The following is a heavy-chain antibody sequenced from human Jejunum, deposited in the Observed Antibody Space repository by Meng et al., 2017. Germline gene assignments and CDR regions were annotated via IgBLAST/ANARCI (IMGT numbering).Heavy chain of an antibody. CDR3: ASGGYSSSWPPGNFNY. D-gene: IGHD6-13*01. V-gene: IGHV3-21*01. CDR1: GISFSHYN. J-gene: IGHJ4*02. Sequence: GESLKISCAASGISFSHYNMNWVRQAPGKGLEWVSSIISSSEYKEYADSVRGRFTISRDNAKNSVFLQLNTLRVEDTAVYYCASGGYSSSWPPGNFNYWGQGTLVTVSS. CDR2: IISSSEYK.